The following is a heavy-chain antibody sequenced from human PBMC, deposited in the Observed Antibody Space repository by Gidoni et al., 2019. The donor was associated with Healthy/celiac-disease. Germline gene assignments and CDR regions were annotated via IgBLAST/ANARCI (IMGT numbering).Heavy chain of an antibody. CDR2: RKQDRSEK. CDR3: ARGSGRITGTYIPTDY. CDR1: GFTVSRYW. J-gene: IGHJ4*02. V-gene: IGHV3-7*03. Sequence: EGQPVASGGSLVQHGGSLRPSCAASGFTVSRYWMSWVRQPPGKGLEWVANRKQDRSEKYYVDSVKGRFTISRDNAKNSLYLQMNSLRAEDTAVYYCARGSGRITGTYIPTDYWGQGTLVTVSS. D-gene: IGHD1-7*01.